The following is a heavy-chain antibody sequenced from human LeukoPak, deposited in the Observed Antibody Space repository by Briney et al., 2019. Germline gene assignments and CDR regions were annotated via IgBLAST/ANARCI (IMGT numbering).Heavy chain of an antibody. V-gene: IGHV3-66*02. J-gene: IGHJ5*02. Sequence: GGSLRLSCAASGFTVSSNYMTWVRQAPGKGLEWVSVIYSGSSTYYTDSVKGRFTISRDNSKNTLYLQMNSLRTEDTAVYYCARGVAPVHFDPWGQGTLVTVSS. CDR2: IYSGSST. CDR1: GFTVSSNY. D-gene: IGHD5-12*01. CDR3: ARGVAPVHFDP.